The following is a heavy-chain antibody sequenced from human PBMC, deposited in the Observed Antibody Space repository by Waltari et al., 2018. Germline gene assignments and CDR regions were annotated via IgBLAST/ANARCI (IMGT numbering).Heavy chain of an antibody. V-gene: IGHV3-30*18. CDR3: AKDAFGNTYLDH. J-gene: IGHJ5*02. Sequence: QVQLVESGGGVVQPGMSLRLSCAASGFSLRRFGMHWVRQAPGKGLEWVALASFDGSTTYYADSVRGRFTISRDNSKNTLYLDINTLRVDDTAIYYCAKDAFGNTYLDHWGQGTLVTVSS. CDR1: GFSLRRFG. D-gene: IGHD3-10*01. CDR2: ASFDGSTT.